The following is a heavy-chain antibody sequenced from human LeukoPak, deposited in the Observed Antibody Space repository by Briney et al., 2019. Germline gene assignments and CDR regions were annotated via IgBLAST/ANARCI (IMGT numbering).Heavy chain of an antibody. Sequence: GGSLRLSCAASGFTFSSYGMHWVRQAPGKGLEWVALISYDGGYKYYADSVKGRFTISRDNSKNTLYLQMSSPRAEDTAVYYCAKDEYSSGWYGPDYWGQGTLVTVSS. J-gene: IGHJ4*02. CDR2: ISYDGGYK. CDR1: GFTFSSYG. CDR3: AKDEYSSGWYGPDY. V-gene: IGHV3-30*18. D-gene: IGHD6-19*01.